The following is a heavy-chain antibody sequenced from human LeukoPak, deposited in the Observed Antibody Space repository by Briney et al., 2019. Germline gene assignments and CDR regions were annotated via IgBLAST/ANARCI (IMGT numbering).Heavy chain of an antibody. CDR1: GGSFSGYY. Sequence: SETLSLTCAVYGGSFSGYYWSWIRQPPGKGLEWIGEINHSGSTNYNPSLKSRVTISVDTSKNQFSLKLSSVTAADTAVCYCARGLWDEGPWGQGTLVTVSS. D-gene: IGHD1-26*01. V-gene: IGHV4-34*01. CDR3: ARGLWDEGP. J-gene: IGHJ5*02. CDR2: INHSGST.